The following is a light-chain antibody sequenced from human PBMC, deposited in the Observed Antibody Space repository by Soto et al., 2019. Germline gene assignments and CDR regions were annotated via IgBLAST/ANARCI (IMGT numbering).Light chain of an antibody. CDR1: QSLSSN. CDR2: DVS. J-gene: IGKJ1*01. CDR3: QQRTNWPWT. V-gene: IGKV3-11*01. Sequence: EIVLTQSPATLSLSPGERAILSCRASQSLSSNSVWYRQKPGQAPRLVMYDVSTRATGIPARFSGSGSGTDFTLTISSLEPEDFAVYYCQQRTNWPWTLGQGTKVQ.